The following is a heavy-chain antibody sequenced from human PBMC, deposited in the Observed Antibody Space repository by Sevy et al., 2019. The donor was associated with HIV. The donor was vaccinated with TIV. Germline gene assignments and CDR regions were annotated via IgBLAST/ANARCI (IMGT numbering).Heavy chain of an antibody. CDR1: GYGFANNW. CDR3: ARPVGYAAS. J-gene: IGHJ5*02. D-gene: IGHD5-12*01. V-gene: IGHV5-51*01. Sequence: GESLKISCRASGYGFANNWIGWVRQMPGEGLEWMGIIYPGDSDTGYTPSFEGRVTISADKSVNTAYLQWSSLKAPDTASYYCARPVGYAASWGQGTLVTVSS. CDR2: IYPGDSDT.